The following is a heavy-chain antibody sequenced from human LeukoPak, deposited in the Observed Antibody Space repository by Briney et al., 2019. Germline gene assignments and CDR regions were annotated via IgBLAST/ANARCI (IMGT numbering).Heavy chain of an antibody. V-gene: IGHV3-23*01. CDR2: ITGSGGNT. CDR3: AKDAPVITMIVPHWYFDL. J-gene: IGHJ2*01. D-gene: IGHD3-22*01. Sequence: GGSLRLSCVASGFTFSTYAMSWVRQAPGKGLEWVSTITGSGGNTYNADSVKGRFTISRDNSKNTLYLQMNSLRAEDTAVYYCAKDAPVITMIVPHWYFDLWGRGTLVTVSS. CDR1: GFTFSTYA.